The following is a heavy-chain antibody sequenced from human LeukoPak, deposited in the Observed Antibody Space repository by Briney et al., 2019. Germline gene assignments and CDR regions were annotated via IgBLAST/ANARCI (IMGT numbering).Heavy chain of an antibody. D-gene: IGHD6-19*01. J-gene: IGHJ4*02. Sequence: KAGGSLRLSCAASGFTFGDYHMNWIRQAPGKGLEWVSYISPGGGTIYLADSVKGRFTISRDNAKNSLFLQMNSLTAEDTAVYYCASGRDITVAGPGGYFDNWGQGTLVTVSS. V-gene: IGHV3-11*01. CDR2: ISPGGGTI. CDR3: ASGRDITVAGPGGYFDN. CDR1: GFTFGDYH.